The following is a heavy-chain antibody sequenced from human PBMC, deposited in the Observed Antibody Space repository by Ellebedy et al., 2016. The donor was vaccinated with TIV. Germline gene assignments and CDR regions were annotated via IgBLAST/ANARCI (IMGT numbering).Heavy chain of an antibody. CDR3: AREGEIAARPHFNYFDY. J-gene: IGHJ4*02. Sequence: GGSLRLSCAASGFTFSSYAMSWVRQAPGKGLEWVSAISGSGGSTYYADSVKGQFTISRDNSKNTLYLQMNSLRAEDTAVYYCAREGEIAARPHFNYFDYWGQGTLVTVSS. CDR1: GFTFSSYA. V-gene: IGHV3-23*01. D-gene: IGHD6-6*01. CDR2: ISGSGGST.